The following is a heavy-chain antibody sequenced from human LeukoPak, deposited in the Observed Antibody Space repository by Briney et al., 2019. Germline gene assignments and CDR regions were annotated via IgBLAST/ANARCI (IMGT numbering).Heavy chain of an antibody. V-gene: IGHV3-21*01. CDR1: GFTFSSYW. D-gene: IGHD6-13*01. J-gene: IGHJ4*02. CDR2: ISSSTSYI. CDR3: ARAYSSNLFFDY. Sequence: GGSLRLSCAASGFTFSSYWMSWVRQAPGKGLEWVSSISSSTSYINYADSVKGRFTISRDNAKNSLYLQMNSLRAEDTAVYYCARAYSSNLFFDYWGQGTLVTVSS.